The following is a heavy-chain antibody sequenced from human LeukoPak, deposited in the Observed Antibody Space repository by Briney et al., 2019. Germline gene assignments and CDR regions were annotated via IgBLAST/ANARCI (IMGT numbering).Heavy chain of an antibody. CDR3: ARDIVSGSGSLDY. V-gene: IGHV3-74*01. Sequence: PGWSLRLSCAASRLRSSNYWMHWVRQAPGKGLVWVSRVKSDGSNPSYADSVKGRFTISRDNAENMLYLQMNTLGAEDTAVYYCARDIVSGSGSLDYWGQGTLVTVSS. J-gene: IGHJ4*02. CDR2: VKSDGSNP. D-gene: IGHD3-10*01. CDR1: RLRSSNYW.